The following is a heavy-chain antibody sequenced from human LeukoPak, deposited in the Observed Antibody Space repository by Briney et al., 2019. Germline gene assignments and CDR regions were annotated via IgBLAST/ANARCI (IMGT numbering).Heavy chain of an antibody. CDR2: IKQDGSEK. D-gene: IGHD5-18*01. V-gene: IGHV3-7*03. Sequence: PGGSLRLSCAASGFTFSSYWMSWVRQAPGKGLEWVANIKQDGSEKYYVDSVKGRFTISRDNSKNTLYLQMNSLRAEDTAVYYCAKGLPSFDYWGQGTLVTVSS. J-gene: IGHJ4*02. CDR1: GFTFSSYW. CDR3: AKGLPSFDY.